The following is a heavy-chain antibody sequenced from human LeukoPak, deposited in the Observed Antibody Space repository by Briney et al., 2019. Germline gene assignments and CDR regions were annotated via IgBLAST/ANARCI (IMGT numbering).Heavy chain of an antibody. CDR1: GYTFTGYY. V-gene: IGHV1-2*02. Sequence: ASVKVSCKASGYTFTGYYIHWVRQAPGQGLEWMGWINPNSGGTNYAQEFQGRVTMTRDTSISTAYMELRSLRSDDTAVYYCARLGILSGRPDYWGQGTLVTVSS. J-gene: IGHJ4*02. CDR2: INPNSGGT. CDR3: ARLGILSGRPDY. D-gene: IGHD3-10*01.